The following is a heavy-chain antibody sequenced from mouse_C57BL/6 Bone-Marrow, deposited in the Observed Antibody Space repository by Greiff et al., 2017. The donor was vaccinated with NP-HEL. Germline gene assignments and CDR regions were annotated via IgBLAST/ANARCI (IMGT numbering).Heavy chain of an antibody. CDR3: ARAGSSYFYAMDY. CDR1: GYTFTSFW. D-gene: IGHD1-1*01. J-gene: IGHJ4*01. V-gene: IGHV1-55*01. Sequence: QVQLQQPGAVLVKPGASVMMSCKASGYTFTSFWLTWVKRRPGQGLEWIGDFYPGSGSTNYNEKFKSKATLTVDTSSSTAYMQISSLTSDDSAVYYGARAGSSYFYAMDYWGQGTSVTGSS. CDR2: FYPGSGST.